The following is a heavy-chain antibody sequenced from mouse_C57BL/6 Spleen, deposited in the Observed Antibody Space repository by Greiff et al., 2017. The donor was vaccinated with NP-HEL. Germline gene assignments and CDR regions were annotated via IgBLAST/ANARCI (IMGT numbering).Heavy chain of an antibody. CDR2: IRNKANGYTT. CDR3: ARRTGTRAMDY. V-gene: IGHV7-3*01. Sequence: DVKLVESGGGLVQPGGSLSLSCAASGFTFTDYYMSWVRQPPGKALEWLGFIRNKANGYTTEYSASVKGRFTISRDNSQSILYLQMNALRAEDSATYYCARRTGTRAMDYWGQGTSVTVSS. J-gene: IGHJ4*01. D-gene: IGHD4-1*01. CDR1: GFTFTDYY.